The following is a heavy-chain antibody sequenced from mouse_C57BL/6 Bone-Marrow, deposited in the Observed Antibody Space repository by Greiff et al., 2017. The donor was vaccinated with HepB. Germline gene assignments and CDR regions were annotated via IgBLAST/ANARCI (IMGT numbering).Heavy chain of an antibody. CDR2: ISYDGSN. D-gene: IGHD3-3*01. V-gene: IGHV3-6*01. J-gene: IGHJ1*03. CDR3: ARVKGHWYFDV. Sequence: DVKLQESGPGLVKPSQSLSLTCSVPGYSITSGYYWNWIRQFPGNKLEWMGYISYDGSNNYNPSLKNRISITRDTSKNQFFLKLNSVTTEDTATYYCARVKGHWYFDVWGTGTTVTVSS. CDR1: GYSITSGYY.